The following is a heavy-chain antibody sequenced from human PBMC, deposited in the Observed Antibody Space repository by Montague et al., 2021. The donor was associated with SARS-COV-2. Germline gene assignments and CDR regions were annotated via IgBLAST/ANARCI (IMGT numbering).Heavy chain of an antibody. CDR3: ARGRQHFNMVVVVVTGGEYYFDY. D-gene: IGHD3-22*01. CDR1: GGSFSDNS. V-gene: IGHV4-34*01. Sequence: SETLSLTCAVYGGSFSDNSWTWIRKPPGKGLEWIGEINHRGSTNYNPSLKSRVSISVDTSKNQFSLYLSSVTAADTAVYYCARGRQHFNMVVVVVTGGEYYFDYWGQGTLVAVSS. J-gene: IGHJ4*02. CDR2: INHRGST.